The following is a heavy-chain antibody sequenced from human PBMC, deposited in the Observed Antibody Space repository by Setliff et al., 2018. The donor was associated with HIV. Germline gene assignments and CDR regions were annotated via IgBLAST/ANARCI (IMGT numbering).Heavy chain of an antibody. CDR3: ARPNYYDSSGSFDY. J-gene: IGHJ4*02. CDR1: GFTFSNYE. V-gene: IGHV3-48*03. CDR2: ISSSGTTI. Sequence: QPGGSLRLSCAASGFTFSNYEMNWVRKAPGKGLEWVSYISSSGTTIYYADSVKGRFTISRDNAKNSLYLQMNSLRAEDTAVYYCARPNYYDSSGSFDYWGQGTLVTVSS. D-gene: IGHD3-22*01.